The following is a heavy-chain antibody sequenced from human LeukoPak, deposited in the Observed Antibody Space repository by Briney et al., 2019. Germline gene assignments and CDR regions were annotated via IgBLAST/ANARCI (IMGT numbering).Heavy chain of an antibody. CDR1: GYTFTGYY. V-gene: IGHV1-2*02. Sequence: GASVKVSCKASGYTFTGYYMHWVRQAPGQGLEWMGWINPNSGGTKYAQKFQGRVTMTGDTSISTAYMELSRLRSDDTAVYYCARNNGQQLAFDYWGQGTLVTVSS. J-gene: IGHJ4*02. CDR3: ARNNGQQLAFDY. D-gene: IGHD6-13*01. CDR2: INPNSGGT.